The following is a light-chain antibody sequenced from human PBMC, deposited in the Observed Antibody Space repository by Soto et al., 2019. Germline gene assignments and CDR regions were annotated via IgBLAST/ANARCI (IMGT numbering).Light chain of an antibody. CDR3: QQYNNWPPDWT. CDR2: GAS. J-gene: IGKJ1*01. Sequence: EIVMTQSPATLSVSPGERATHSCRASQSVSSNLAWYQQKPGQAPRLLIYGASTRATGIPARFSGSGSGTEFTLTISSLQSEDFAIYFRQQYNNWPPDWTFGQGTKVEIK. V-gene: IGKV3-15*01. CDR1: QSVSSN.